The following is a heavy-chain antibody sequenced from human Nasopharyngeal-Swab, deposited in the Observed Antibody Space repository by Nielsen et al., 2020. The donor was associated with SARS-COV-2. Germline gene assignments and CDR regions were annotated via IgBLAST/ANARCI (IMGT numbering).Heavy chain of an antibody. J-gene: IGHJ3*02. Sequence: SETLSLTCTVSGGSISSDYWSWIRQPPGKGLEWIGYIYYSGSTKYNPSLKSRVTISVDTSKNQFSLKLSSVTAADTAVYYCTRVGIAVAGTQAFDIWGQGTMVTVSS. CDR1: GGSISSDY. D-gene: IGHD6-19*01. CDR3: TRVGIAVAGTQAFDI. CDR2: IYYSGST. V-gene: IGHV4-59*13.